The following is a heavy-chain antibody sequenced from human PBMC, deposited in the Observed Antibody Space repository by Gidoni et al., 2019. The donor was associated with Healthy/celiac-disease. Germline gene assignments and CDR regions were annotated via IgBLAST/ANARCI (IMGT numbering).Heavy chain of an antibody. D-gene: IGHD6-19*01. CDR3: ARASGIAVAVPYYFDY. CDR2: INHSGIT. CDR1: GGSFSGYY. V-gene: IGHV4-34*01. Sequence: QVQLQQWGAGLLKPSETLSLTCAVYGGSFSGYYWSWIRQPPGKGLEWMGEINHSGITNYNPSLKSRVTISVDTSKNQFSLKLSSVTAADTAVYYCARASGIAVAVPYYFDYWGQGTLVTVSS. J-gene: IGHJ4*02.